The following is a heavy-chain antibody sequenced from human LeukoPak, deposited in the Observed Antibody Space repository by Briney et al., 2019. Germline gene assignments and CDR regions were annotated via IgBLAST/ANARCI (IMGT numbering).Heavy chain of an antibody. Sequence: ASVKVSCKASGYTFTGYGISWVRQAPGQGLEWMGWISAYNGNTNYAQKLQGRVTMTTDTSTSTAYMELRSLRSDDTAVYYCARDEGLPKPTNAFDIWGQGTMVTVSS. CDR1: GYTFTGYG. CDR3: ARDEGLPKPTNAFDI. D-gene: IGHD5/OR15-5a*01. J-gene: IGHJ3*02. CDR2: ISAYNGNT. V-gene: IGHV1-18*01.